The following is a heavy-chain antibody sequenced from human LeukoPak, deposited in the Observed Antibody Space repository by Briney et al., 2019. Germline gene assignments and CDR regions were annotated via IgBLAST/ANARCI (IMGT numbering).Heavy chain of an antibody. CDR1: GYTFTGYY. Sequence: GASVKVSCKASGYTFTGYYMHWVRQAPGQGLEWMGWINPNSGGTNYAQKFQGRITATRDTSISTAYMELSSLRSDDTAVYYCARRLGYCSSNICYRNGDGFDPWGQGTLVTVSS. J-gene: IGHJ5*02. CDR3: ARRLGYCSSNICYRNGDGFDP. V-gene: IGHV1-2*02. CDR2: INPNSGGT. D-gene: IGHD2-2*01.